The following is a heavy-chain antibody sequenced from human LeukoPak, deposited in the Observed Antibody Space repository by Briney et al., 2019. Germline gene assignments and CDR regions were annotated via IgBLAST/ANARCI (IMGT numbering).Heavy chain of an antibody. CDR1: GGSISSYY. CDR3: ARQTGSGLFILP. J-gene: IGHJ4*02. V-gene: IGHV4-59*08. D-gene: IGHD3/OR15-3a*01. Sequence: SETLSLTCSVSGGSISSYYWSWIRQPPGKGLEWIAYFYNSGSTNYNPSLKSRVTISLDTSKNQFSLKLNSVTAADTAVYYCARQTGSGLFILPGGQGTLVTVSS. CDR2: FYNSGST.